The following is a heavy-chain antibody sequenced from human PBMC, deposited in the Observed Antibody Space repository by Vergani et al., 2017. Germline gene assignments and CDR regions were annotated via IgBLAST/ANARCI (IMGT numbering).Heavy chain of an antibody. Sequence: QVQLQQWGGGLLKPSETLSLTCVVNGGSFTSYHWTWIRQSPGEGLEWVGDIDHTGRPDYNPSLESRLTMSVDKSRNQFPLTLISVTATDTAIYFCSRVNTETNGRLYYYYSMDVWGQGTAVT. CDR3: SRVNTETNGRLYYYYSMDV. V-gene: IGHV4-34*01. CDR1: GGSFTSYH. CDR2: IDHTGRP. J-gene: IGHJ6*03. D-gene: IGHD4-11*01.